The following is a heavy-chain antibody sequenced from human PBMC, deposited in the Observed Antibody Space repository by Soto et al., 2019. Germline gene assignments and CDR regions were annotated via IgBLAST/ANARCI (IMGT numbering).Heavy chain of an antibody. CDR2: IIPIFGTA. CDR1: GGTFSSYA. CDR3: ARGESSSWSAHSYYFDY. Sequence: QVQLVQSGAEVKKPGSSVKVSCKASGGTFSSYAISWVRQAPGQGLEWTGGIIPIFGTANYAQKFQGRVTITADESTSTAYMELSSLRSEDTAVYYCARGESSSWSAHSYYFDYWGQGTLVTVSS. D-gene: IGHD6-13*01. J-gene: IGHJ4*02. V-gene: IGHV1-69*01.